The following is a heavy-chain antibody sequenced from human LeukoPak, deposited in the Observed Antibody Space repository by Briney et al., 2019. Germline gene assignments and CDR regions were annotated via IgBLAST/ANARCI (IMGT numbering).Heavy chain of an antibody. V-gene: IGHV3-30*18. D-gene: IGHD2-15*01. CDR3: AKDLWCSGGSCYGTDY. CDR1: GFTFSSYG. J-gene: IGHJ4*02. CDR2: ISYDGSNK. Sequence: EGSLRLSCAASGFTFSSYGMHWVRQAPGKGLEWVAVISYDGSNKYYADSVKGRFTISRDNSKNTLYLQMNSLRAEDTAVYYCAKDLWCSGGSCYGTDYWGQGTLVTVSS.